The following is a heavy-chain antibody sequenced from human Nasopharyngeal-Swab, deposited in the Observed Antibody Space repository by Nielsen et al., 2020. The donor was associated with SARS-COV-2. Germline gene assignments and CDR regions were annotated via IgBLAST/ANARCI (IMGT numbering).Heavy chain of an antibody. Sequence: GESLKISCAASGFTFSNAWMSWVRQAPGKGLEWVGRIKSKTDGGTTDYAAPVKGRFTISRDDSKNTLYLQMNSLKTEDTAVYYCTSRSTMVTTSLRADVWGKGTTVTVSS. D-gene: IGHD4-17*01. CDR1: GFTFSNAW. CDR3: TSRSTMVTTSLRADV. V-gene: IGHV3-15*01. CDR2: IKSKTDGGTT. J-gene: IGHJ6*04.